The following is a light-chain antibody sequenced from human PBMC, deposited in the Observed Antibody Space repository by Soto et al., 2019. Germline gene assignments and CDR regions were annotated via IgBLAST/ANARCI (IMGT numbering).Light chain of an antibody. V-gene: IGKV1-39*01. CDR3: QQNYNTPPYT. CDR1: QTVISY. J-gene: IGKJ2*01. CDR2: ATT. Sequence: DIQLTQSPSSLSSSVGDRVTITCRASQTVISYLNWYQQKPGQAPKLLIYATTHLQSGVPSRFSGSGSGTEFTLTISSLHPEDFATYFCQQNYNTPPYTFGRGTKLRSN.